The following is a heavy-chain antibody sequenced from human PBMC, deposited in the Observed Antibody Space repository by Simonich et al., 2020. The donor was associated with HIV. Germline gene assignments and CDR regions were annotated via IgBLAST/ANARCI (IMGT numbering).Heavy chain of an antibody. D-gene: IGHD3-22*01. CDR2: INHSGTT. CDR1: GGSFSGYY. CDR3: ARDLNYYDSFGYYFDAFDI. Sequence: QVQLQQWGAGLLKPSETLSLTCAVYGGSFSGYYWSWIRQPPGKGLEWIGEINHSGTTNYNPSLKSRVTISVYTSKNQFSLKLSSVTAADTAVYYCARDLNYYDSFGYYFDAFDIWGQGTMVTVSS. V-gene: IGHV4-34*01. J-gene: IGHJ3*02.